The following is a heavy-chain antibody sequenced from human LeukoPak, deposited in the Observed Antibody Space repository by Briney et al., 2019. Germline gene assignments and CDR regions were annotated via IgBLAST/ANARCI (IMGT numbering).Heavy chain of an antibody. CDR2: ISYDGSNK. V-gene: IGHV3-30*18. CDR3: AKDSPDYGGNGLLGY. CDR1: GFTFSSYG. D-gene: IGHD4-23*01. J-gene: IGHJ4*02. Sequence: GWSLRLSCAASGFTFSSYGMHWVRQAPGKGLEWVAVISYDGSNKYYADSVKGRFTISRDNSKNTLYLQMNSLRAEDTAVYYCAKDSPDYGGNGLLGYWGQGTLVTVSS.